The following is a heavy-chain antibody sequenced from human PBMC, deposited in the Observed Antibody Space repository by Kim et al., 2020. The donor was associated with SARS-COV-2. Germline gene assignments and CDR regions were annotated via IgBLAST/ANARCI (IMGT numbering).Heavy chain of an antibody. D-gene: IGHD2-2*02. CDR3: ARRVVPAAIGGIWFDP. J-gene: IGHJ5*02. V-gene: IGHV4-59*08. CDR1: GGSISSYY. CDR2: IYYSGST. Sequence: SETLSLTCTVSGGSISSYYWSWIRQPPGKGLEWIGYIYYSGSTNYNPSLKSRVTISVDTSKNQFSLKLSSVTAADTAVYYCARRVVPAAIGGIWFDPWGQGTLVTVSS.